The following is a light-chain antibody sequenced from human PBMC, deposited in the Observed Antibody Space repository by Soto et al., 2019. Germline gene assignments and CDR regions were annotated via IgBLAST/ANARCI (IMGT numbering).Light chain of an antibody. V-gene: IGLV1-47*01. CDR1: SSNIGSNY. CDR2: RNN. J-gene: IGLJ2*01. Sequence: QSVLTQPPSASGTPGQRVTISCSGSSSNIGSNYVYWYQQLPGTAPKLLIYRNNQRPSGFPDRFSGSKSGTSASLAISGLRSEDEVDYYCAAWDDSLSGRVVFGGGTQLTVL. CDR3: AAWDDSLSGRVV.